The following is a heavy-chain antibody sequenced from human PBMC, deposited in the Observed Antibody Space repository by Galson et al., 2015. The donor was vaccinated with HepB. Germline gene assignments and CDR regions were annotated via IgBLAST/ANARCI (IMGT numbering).Heavy chain of an antibody. CDR2: IRSKAYGGTT. J-gene: IGHJ3*02. D-gene: IGHD1-26*01. V-gene: IGHV3-49*03. CDR3: TRDRWELLRDAFDI. CDR1: GFTFGDYA. Sequence: SLRLSCAASGFTFGDYAMSWFRQAPGKGLEWVGFIRSKAYGGTTEYAASVKGRFTISRDDSKSIAYLQMNSLKTEDTAVYYCTRDRWELLRDAFDIWGQGTMVTVSS.